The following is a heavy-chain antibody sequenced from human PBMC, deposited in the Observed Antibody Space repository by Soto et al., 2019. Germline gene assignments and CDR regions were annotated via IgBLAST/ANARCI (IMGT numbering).Heavy chain of an antibody. V-gene: IGHV3-9*01. CDR3: AKDIGPDYDILTGYYH. CDR1: GFTFDDYA. CDR2: ISWNSGSI. D-gene: IGHD3-9*01. Sequence: EVQLVESGGGLVQPGRSLRLSCAASGFTFDDYAMHWVRQAPGKGLEWVSGISWNSGSIGYADSVKGRFTISRDNAKQSLYLQMNSLRAEDTALDYCAKDIGPDYDILTGYYHWGQGTLVTVSS. J-gene: IGHJ5*02.